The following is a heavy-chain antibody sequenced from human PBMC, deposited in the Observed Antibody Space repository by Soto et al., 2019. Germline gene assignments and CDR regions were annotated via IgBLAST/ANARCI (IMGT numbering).Heavy chain of an antibody. CDR3: AKGEAIVVVPAATEEAAAGTLFDY. J-gene: IGHJ4*02. CDR1: GFTFSSYA. CDR2: ISGSGGST. Sequence: PGGSLRLSCAASGFTFSSYAMSWVRQAPGKGLEWVSAISGSGGSTYYADSVKGRFTISRDNSKNTLYLQMNSLRAEDTAVYYCAKGEAIVVVPAATEEAAAGTLFDYWGQGTLVTVSS. V-gene: IGHV3-23*01. D-gene: IGHD2-2*01.